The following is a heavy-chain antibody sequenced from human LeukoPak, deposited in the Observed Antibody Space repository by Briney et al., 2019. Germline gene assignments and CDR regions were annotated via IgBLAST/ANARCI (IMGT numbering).Heavy chain of an antibody. CDR1: GFTFGSYW. J-gene: IGHJ4*02. CDR2: IKHDGSDH. V-gene: IGHV3-7*01. Sequence: GGSLRLSCVGSGFTFGSYWMSWVRQAPGKGLEWVANIKHDGSDHYYADSVAGRFTISRDNAKNSLYLEMSSLRAEDAAVYVCVRHPGSYNVLTGYSYYFDYWGQGTLVTVSS. D-gene: IGHD3-9*01. CDR3: VRHPGSYNVLTGYSYYFDY.